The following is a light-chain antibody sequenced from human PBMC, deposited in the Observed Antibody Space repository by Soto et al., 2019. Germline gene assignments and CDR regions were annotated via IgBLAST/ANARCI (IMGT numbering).Light chain of an antibody. J-gene: IGKJ4*01. CDR1: QTVGNY. Sequence: EIVLTQSPATLSLSPGERATLSCRASQTVGNYLAWHQQKPGQAPRLLIHDASNRATGIPARFSGSGSGTDFTLTISSLEPEDFAVYYCQHRSNWPLTFGGGTKVDIK. CDR2: DAS. CDR3: QHRSNWPLT. V-gene: IGKV3-11*01.